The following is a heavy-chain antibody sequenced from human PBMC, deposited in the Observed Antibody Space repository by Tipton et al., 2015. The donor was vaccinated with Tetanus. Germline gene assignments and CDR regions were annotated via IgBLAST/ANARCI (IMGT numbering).Heavy chain of an antibody. V-gene: IGHV3-43*01. CDR2: IGWDARVT. CDR1: GFTFDDHA. Sequence: SLRLSCAASGFTFDDHAMHWVRQAPGKGLEWVSLIGWDARVTYYSDAVKGRFTISRDNRQGSLYLQMDSLRSEDTALYFCTRSHRADYFYGMDVWGQGTTVTVSS. CDR3: TRSHRADYFYGMDV. D-gene: IGHD1-14*01. J-gene: IGHJ6*02.